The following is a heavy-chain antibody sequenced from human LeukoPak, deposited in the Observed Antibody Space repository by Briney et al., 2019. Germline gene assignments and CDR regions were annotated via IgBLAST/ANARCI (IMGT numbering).Heavy chain of an antibody. Sequence: PGGSLRLSCAASGFSFTGYTMNWVRQAPGKGLEWVSSISGGSTSIDYADSVKGRFTISRDNANNSLYLQMNSLRAEDTAIYYCAKPHIVVVVAVPFDYWGQGTLVTVSS. CDR3: AKPHIVVVVAVPFDY. D-gene: IGHD2-15*01. CDR2: ISGGSTSI. CDR1: GFSFTGYT. V-gene: IGHV3-21*06. J-gene: IGHJ4*02.